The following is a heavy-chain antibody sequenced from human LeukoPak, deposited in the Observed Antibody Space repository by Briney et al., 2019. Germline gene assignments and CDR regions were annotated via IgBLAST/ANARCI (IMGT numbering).Heavy chain of an antibody. V-gene: IGHV3-7*01. CDR2: IKQDGSEK. J-gene: IGHJ4*02. Sequence: RPGGSLRFSCAASGFTFSSYWMSWVRQAPGKGLEWVANIKQDGSEKYYVDSVKGRFTTSRDNAKNSLYLQMNSLRAEDTAVYYCARDSDFWSGYYSGNYFDYWGQGTLVTVSS. CDR3: ARDSDFWSGYYSGNYFDY. CDR1: GFTFSSYW. D-gene: IGHD3-3*01.